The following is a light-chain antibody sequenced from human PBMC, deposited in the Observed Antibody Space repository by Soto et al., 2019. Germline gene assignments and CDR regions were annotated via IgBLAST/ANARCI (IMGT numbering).Light chain of an antibody. CDR1: QSISSSY. Sequence: EIVLTQSPGTLSLSPGERATLSCRASQSISSSYLAWYQQKLGQAPRLLIHSTSIRATGIPDRFSGSGSGTDFTLTISRLEPEDFAVYYCQQYNNSPLTFGGGTKVDIK. CDR2: STS. V-gene: IGKV3-20*01. J-gene: IGKJ4*02. CDR3: QQYNNSPLT.